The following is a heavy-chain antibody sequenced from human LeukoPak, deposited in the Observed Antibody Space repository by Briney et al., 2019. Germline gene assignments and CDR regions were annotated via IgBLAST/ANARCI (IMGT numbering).Heavy chain of an antibody. D-gene: IGHD3-3*01. J-gene: IGHJ3*02. Sequence: SQTLSLTCTVSGGSLSSGSYYWSWLRQPAGKGLEGIGRIYTSGSTNYNPSLKRRVTISVDTSKNQFSLKLSSVTAADTAVYYCARAYYDFWSGYYKVAFDIWGQGTMVTVSS. CDR2: IYTSGST. CDR3: ARAYYDFWSGYYKVAFDI. CDR1: GGSLSSGSYY. V-gene: IGHV4-61*02.